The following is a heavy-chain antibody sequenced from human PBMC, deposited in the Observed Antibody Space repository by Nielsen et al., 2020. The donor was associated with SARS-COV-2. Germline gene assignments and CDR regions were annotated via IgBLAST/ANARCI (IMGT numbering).Heavy chain of an antibody. CDR3: TRDIEVEVEVNYGSREPVGMDV. D-gene: IGHD3-10*01. J-gene: IGHJ6*02. V-gene: IGHV3-21*03. Sequence: GGSLRLSCAASGFTFSSYSMNWVRQAPGKGLEWVSSISSSSSYIYYADSVKGRFTISRDNAKISLYLQMNSLKTEDTAVYYCTRDIEVEVEVNYGSREPVGMDVWGQGTTVTVSS. CDR2: ISSSSSYI. CDR1: GFTFSSYS.